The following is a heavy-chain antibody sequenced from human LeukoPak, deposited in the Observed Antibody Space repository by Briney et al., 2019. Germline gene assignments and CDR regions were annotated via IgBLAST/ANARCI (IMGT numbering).Heavy chain of an antibody. D-gene: IGHD2-2*02. V-gene: IGHV4-34*01. CDR3: ASTRTRVGYCSSTSCYTKGPYYYYGMDV. Sequence: SETLSLTCAVYGGSFSGYYWSWIRQPPGKGLEWIGEINHSGSTNYNPSLKSRVIISVDTSKNQFSLKLSSVTAADTAVYYCASTRTRVGYCSSTSCYTKGPYYYYGMDVWGQGTTVTVSS. CDR2: INHSGST. CDR1: GGSFSGYY. J-gene: IGHJ6*02.